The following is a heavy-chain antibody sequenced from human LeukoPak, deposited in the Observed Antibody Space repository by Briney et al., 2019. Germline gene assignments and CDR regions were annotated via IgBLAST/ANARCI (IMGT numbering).Heavy chain of an antibody. V-gene: IGHV4-59*08. CDR1: GASISSYY. CDR3: ARHPELYFFDY. CDR2: ISYSGST. Sequence: SETLSLTCTVSGASISSYYWSWIRQPPGKGLEWIGYISYSGSTNYNPSLKSRVTISADTSKNQVSLTLSSVTAADTAVYYCARHPELYFFDYWGQGTLVTISS. J-gene: IGHJ4*02. D-gene: IGHD3-10*01.